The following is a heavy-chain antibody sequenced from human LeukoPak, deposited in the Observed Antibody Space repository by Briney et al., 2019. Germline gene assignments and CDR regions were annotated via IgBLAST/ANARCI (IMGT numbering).Heavy chain of an antibody. Sequence: PGGSLRLSCAASGFTFSSYSMNWVRQAPGKGLEWVSSISSSSSYIYYADSVKGRFTISRDNAKNSLYLQMNSLRAEDTAVYYCARDRFAGYGDYDEDAFDIWGQGTMVTVSS. CDR1: GFTFSSYS. J-gene: IGHJ3*02. CDR3: ARDRFAGYGDYDEDAFDI. CDR2: ISSSSSYI. D-gene: IGHD4-17*01. V-gene: IGHV3-21*01.